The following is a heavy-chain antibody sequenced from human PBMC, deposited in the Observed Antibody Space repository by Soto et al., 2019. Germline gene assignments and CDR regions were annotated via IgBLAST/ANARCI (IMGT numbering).Heavy chain of an antibody. CDR3: ARPYYDFWSGYYSGNNWFDP. J-gene: IGHJ5*02. D-gene: IGHD3-3*01. Sequence: ASVKVSCKASGYTFTSYDINWVRQATGQGLEWMGWMSPNSGNTGYAQKFQGRVTMTRNTSISTAYMELSSLRTEDTAVYYCARPYYDFWSGYYSGNNWFDPWGQGTLVTVSS. CDR1: GYTFTSYD. CDR2: MSPNSGNT. V-gene: IGHV1-8*01.